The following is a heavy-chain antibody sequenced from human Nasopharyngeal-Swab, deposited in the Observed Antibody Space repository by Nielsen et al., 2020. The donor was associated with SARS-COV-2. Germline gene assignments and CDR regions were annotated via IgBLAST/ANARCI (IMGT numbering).Heavy chain of an antibody. CDR2: IYYSGST. V-gene: IGHV4-30-4*01. Sequence: SETLSLTCTVSGGSISSGDYYWSWIRQPPGKGLEWIGFIYYSGSTYYNPSLKSRVTISVDTSKNQFPLKLSSVTAADTAVYYCARVWYSITIFGVVSRILDYWGQGTLVTVSS. CDR3: ARVWYSITIFGVVSRILDY. D-gene: IGHD3-3*01. CDR1: GGSISSGDYY. J-gene: IGHJ4*02.